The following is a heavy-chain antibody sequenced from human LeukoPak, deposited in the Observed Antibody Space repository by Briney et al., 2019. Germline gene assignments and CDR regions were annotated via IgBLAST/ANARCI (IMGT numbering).Heavy chain of an antibody. CDR1: GESISGFY. CDR3: ARGTVTTSNWFDP. Sequence: SETLSLTCTVSGESISGFYWNWIRQPPGKGLEWIGYIYYSGSTSYNPSLKSRVTMSVDTSKNQFSLKLSSVTAADTAVYYCARGTVTTSNWFDPWGQGTLVTVSS. J-gene: IGHJ5*02. CDR2: IYYSGST. V-gene: IGHV4-59*12. D-gene: IGHD4-11*01.